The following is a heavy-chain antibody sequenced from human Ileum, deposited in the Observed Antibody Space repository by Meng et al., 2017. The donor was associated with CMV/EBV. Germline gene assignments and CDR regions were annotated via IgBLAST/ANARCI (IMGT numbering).Heavy chain of an antibody. D-gene: IGHD3-10*01. Sequence: GESLKISCAGFGFTFDTYWMAWVRQAPGKGLEWVASIKQDGSEKYYVDSVKGRFTVSRDNPKNSLYLQMDSLRGEDTAVYYCARGIFYDVGSYCDYFDYWGQGNLVTVSS. V-gene: IGHV3-7*01. CDR2: IKQDGSEK. CDR3: ARGIFYDVGSYCDYFDY. J-gene: IGHJ4*02. CDR1: GFTFDTYW.